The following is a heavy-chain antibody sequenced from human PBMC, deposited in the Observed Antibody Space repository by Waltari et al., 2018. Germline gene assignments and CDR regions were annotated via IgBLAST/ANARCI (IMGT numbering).Heavy chain of an antibody. Sequence: QVQLVQSGAEVKKPGSSVKVSCKASGGTFSSYAISWVRQSPGQGLEWMGGIIPIFGTANNAQQFKCRVTITMDESTSTAYMELRSLRSEDTAVYYCARAQADIVGATPYYCGMDVWGQGTTVTVSS. V-gene: IGHV1-69*05. CDR2: IIPIFGTA. CDR1: GGTFSSYA. CDR3: ARAQADIVGATPYYCGMDV. J-gene: IGHJ6*02. D-gene: IGHD1-26*01.